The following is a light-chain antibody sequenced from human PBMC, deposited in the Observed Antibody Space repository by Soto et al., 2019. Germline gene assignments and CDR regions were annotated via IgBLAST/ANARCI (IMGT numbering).Light chain of an antibody. V-gene: IGKV3-15*01. CDR3: QHYKTWPLA. CDR2: DAY. J-gene: IGKJ4*01. CDR1: QGVGST. Sequence: EIIMTQSPATLSVSPGERVTLSCRASQGVGSTLAWYRQQPGQAPRLLIYDAYIRASGVPARFSGSGSGTEFTLTISGLQSEDFAVYFCQHYKTWPLAFGGGTKVDNK.